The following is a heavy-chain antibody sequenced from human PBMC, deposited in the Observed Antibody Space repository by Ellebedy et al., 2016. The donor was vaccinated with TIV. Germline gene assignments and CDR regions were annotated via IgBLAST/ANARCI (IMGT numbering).Heavy chain of an antibody. CDR3: ARGATTRQPYYFDY. CDR1: GGSISSSSYY. CDR2: IYYSGST. Sequence: SETLSLTXTVSGGSISSSSYYWGWIRQPPGKGLEWIGSIYYSGSTYYNPSLKSRVTISVDTSKNQFSLKLSSVTAADTAVYYCARGATTRQPYYFDYWGQGTLVTVSS. D-gene: IGHD4-17*01. J-gene: IGHJ4*02. V-gene: IGHV4-39*01.